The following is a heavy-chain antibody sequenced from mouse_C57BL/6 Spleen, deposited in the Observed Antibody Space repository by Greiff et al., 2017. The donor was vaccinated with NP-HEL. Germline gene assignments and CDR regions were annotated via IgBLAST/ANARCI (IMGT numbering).Heavy chain of an antibody. CDR2: LSSGGSYT. CDR1: GFTFSSYG. Sequence: EVQLVESGGDLVKPGGSLKPSCAASGFTFSSYGMSWVRQTPDKRLEWVATLSSGGSYTYYPDSVTGRFSIFSINAKNTLYRQMSSRKSEDTAMYYCARQEVSDYDYDGAWFAYWGQGTLVTVSA. V-gene: IGHV5-6*01. D-gene: IGHD2-4*01. CDR3: ARQEVSDYDYDGAWFAY. J-gene: IGHJ3*01.